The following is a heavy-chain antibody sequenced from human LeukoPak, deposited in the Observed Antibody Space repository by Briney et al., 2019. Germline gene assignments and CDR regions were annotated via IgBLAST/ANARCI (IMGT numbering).Heavy chain of an antibody. CDR3: ARHRPESTAGFDY. V-gene: IGHV1-2*02. J-gene: IGHJ4*02. CDR1: GYTFTDYF. Sequence: ASVKVSCTPFGYTFTDYFIHWVRQAPGQGLEWMGWINPNSSDTTYAQKFQGRVTMTRDTSISTGYMELSRLTSDDTAVYYCARHRPESTAGFDYWGQGALVTVSS. D-gene: IGHD6-19*01. CDR2: INPNSSDT.